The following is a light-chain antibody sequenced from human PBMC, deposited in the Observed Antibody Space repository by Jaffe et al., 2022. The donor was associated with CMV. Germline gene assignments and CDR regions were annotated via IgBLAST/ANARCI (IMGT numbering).Light chain of an antibody. CDR2: AAS. Sequence: DIQMTQSPSSLSTYVGDGVTITCRASQSISTYLNWYQQKPGKAPKLLIYAASNLQSGVPSRFSGSGSGTDFVLTISTLQPEDFATYYCQQSYRVPHTFGGGTRVEI. J-gene: IGKJ4*01. CDR3: QQSYRVPHT. CDR1: QSISTY. V-gene: IGKV1-39*01.